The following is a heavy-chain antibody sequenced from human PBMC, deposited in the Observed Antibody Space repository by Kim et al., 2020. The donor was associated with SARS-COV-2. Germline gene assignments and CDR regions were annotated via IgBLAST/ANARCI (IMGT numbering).Heavy chain of an antibody. CDR3: ARTRRLGFGELFQEPPSDY. CDR2: ISYDGSNK. CDR1: GFTFSSYG. Sequence: GGSLRLSCAASGFTFSSYGMHWVRQAPGKGLEWVAVISYDGSNKYYADSVKGRFTISRDNSKNTLYLQMNSLRAEDTAVYYCARTRRLGFGELFQEPPSDYWGQGTLVTVSS. V-gene: IGHV3-33*05. D-gene: IGHD3-10*01. J-gene: IGHJ4*02.